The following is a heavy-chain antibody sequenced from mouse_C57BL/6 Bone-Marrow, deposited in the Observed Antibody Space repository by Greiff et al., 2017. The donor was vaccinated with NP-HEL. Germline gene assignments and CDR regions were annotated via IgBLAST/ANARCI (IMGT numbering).Heavy chain of an antibody. J-gene: IGHJ2*01. CDR2: IDPSDSYT. CDR1: GYTFTSYW. CDR3: ARWDY. Sequence: QVHVKQPGAELVRPGPSVKLSCKASGYTFTSYWMHWVKQRPGQGLEWIGVIDPSDSYTNYNQKFKGKATLTVDTSSSTAYMQLSSLTSEDSAVYYCARWDYWGQGTTLTVSS. V-gene: IGHV1-59*01.